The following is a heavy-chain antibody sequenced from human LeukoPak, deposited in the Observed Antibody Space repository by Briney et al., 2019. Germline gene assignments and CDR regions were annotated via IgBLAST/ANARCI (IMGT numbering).Heavy chain of an antibody. D-gene: IGHD3-3*01. Sequence: QPGASLRLSCAASGFSISGYAMSWVRQAPGKGLEWVSGINSNGNTYNADSVKGRFTISRDNSKNTLYLQMNSLRVEDTAVYYCAEDQVEWTSSRFDPWGQGTVVTVSS. CDR3: AEDQVEWTSSRFDP. V-gene: IGHV3-23*01. J-gene: IGHJ5*02. CDR2: INSNGNT. CDR1: GFSISGYA.